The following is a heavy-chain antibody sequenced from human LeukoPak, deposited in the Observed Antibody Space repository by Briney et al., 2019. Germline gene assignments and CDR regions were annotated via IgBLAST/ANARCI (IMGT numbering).Heavy chain of an antibody. CDR2: INWNGGST. D-gene: IGHD2-21*02. V-gene: IGHV3-20*04. J-gene: IGHJ4*02. CDR3: ARAPAYCGGDCYWGIDY. CDR1: GFTFYDYG. Sequence: GGSLRLSCAASGFTFYDYGMSWVRQAPGKGLEWVSGINWNGGSTGYADSVKGRFTISRDNAKNSLYLQMNSLRAEDTALYYCARAPAYCGGDCYWGIDYWGQGTLVTVSS.